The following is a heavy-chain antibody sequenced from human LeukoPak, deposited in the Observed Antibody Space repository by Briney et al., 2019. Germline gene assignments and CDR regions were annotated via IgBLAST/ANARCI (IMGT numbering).Heavy chain of an antibody. J-gene: IGHJ4*02. V-gene: IGHV3-23*01. CDR2: ISGSGGST. CDR3: AKDYESGDIVVVVAAFDYFDY. CDR1: GFTFSSYA. Sequence: PGGSLRLSCAASGFTFSSYAMGWVRQAPGKGLEWVSAISGSGGSTYYADSVKGRFTISRDNSKNTLYLQMNSLRAEDTAVYYCAKDYESGDIVVVVAAFDYFDYWGQGTLVTVSS. D-gene: IGHD2-15*01.